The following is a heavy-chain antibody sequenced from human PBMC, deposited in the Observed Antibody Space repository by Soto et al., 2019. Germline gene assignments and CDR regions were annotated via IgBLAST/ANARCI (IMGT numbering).Heavy chain of an antibody. V-gene: IGHV4-34*01. D-gene: IGHD6-19*01. CDR1: GGSFSGYY. J-gene: IGHJ4*02. CDR2: INHSGST. Sequence: QVQLQQWGAGLLKPSETLSLTCAVYGGSFSGYYWSWIRQPPGKGLEWIGEINHSGSTNYNPSLKSRVTISVDTSKNQFSLKLSSVTAADTAVYYCASAPSYSSGWYTSGPIDYWGQGTLVTVSS. CDR3: ASAPSYSSGWYTSGPIDY.